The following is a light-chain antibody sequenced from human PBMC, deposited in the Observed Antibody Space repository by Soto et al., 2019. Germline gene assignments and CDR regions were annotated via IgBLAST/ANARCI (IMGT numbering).Light chain of an antibody. J-gene: IGKJ4*01. CDR2: DAS. Sequence: EIVLTQSPATLPLSPGDRASLSCRASQSVGTSLTWYQQKPGQTPRLLIYDASTRATSIPARFSGSGSGTDFTLTISSLEPEDFAVYYCQQRSSRFGGGTKVEI. CDR3: QQRSSR. V-gene: IGKV3-11*01. CDR1: QSVGTS.